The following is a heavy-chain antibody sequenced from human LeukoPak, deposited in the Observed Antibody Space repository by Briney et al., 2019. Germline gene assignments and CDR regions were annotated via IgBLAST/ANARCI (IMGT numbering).Heavy chain of an antibody. V-gene: IGHV3-23*01. Sequence: GGSLRLSCAASGFTFTSYSMNWVRQAPGKGLEWVSTISGGGGSTYYADSVKGRLTISRDNSKNTLYLQVNSLRAEDTAVYYCAKGGKWDVTPFDYWGQGTLVTVSS. D-gene: IGHD1-26*01. CDR2: ISGGGGST. J-gene: IGHJ4*02. CDR1: GFTFTSYS. CDR3: AKGGKWDVTPFDY.